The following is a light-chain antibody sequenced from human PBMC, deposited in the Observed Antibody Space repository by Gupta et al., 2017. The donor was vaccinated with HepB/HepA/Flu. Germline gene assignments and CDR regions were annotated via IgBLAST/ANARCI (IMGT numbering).Light chain of an antibody. J-gene: IGLJ2*01. CDR1: SSNIGFNF. V-gene: IGLV1-47*01. Sequence: QSVLTQPPSASGTPGQRVTISCSGSSSNIGFNFVYWYQQLPGTAPKLLIYKNNQRPSGVPDRISGSKSGTSASLAIXGXRSDDEXDYYCAAWDARLSAVLFGGGTELTVL. CDR2: KNN. CDR3: AAWDARLSAVL.